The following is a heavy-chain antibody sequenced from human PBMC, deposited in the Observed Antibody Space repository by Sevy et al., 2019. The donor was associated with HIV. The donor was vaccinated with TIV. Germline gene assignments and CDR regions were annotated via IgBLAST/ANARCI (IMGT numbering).Heavy chain of an antibody. J-gene: IGHJ4*02. CDR2: ISPHNGDT. CDR1: GYTFTSYR. Sequence: ASVKVSCKVSGYTFTSYRITWVRQAPGQGLEWMGWISPHNGDTNYAQKLQGRVTMVTDTSTTTAYMELGSLRSDDTAVYYCAGAYCSGGSCYSLAYWGQGTLVTVSS. CDR3: AGAYCSGGSCYSLAY. V-gene: IGHV1-18*01. D-gene: IGHD2-15*01.